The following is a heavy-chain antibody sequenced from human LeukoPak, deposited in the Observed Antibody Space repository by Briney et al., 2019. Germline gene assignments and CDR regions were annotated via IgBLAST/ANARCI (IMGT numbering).Heavy chain of an antibody. V-gene: IGHV3-21*01. CDR1: GFTFSSYS. J-gene: IGHJ6*03. CDR3: AKPVGSYTWNYYYMDV. CDR2: ISSSSSYI. Sequence: GGSLRLSCAASGFTFSSYSMSWVRQAPGKGLEWVSSISSSSSYIYYADSVKGRFTISRDNAKSSLYLQMNSLRAEDTAVSYCAKPVGSYTWNYYYMDVWGKGTTVTVSS. D-gene: IGHD1-26*01.